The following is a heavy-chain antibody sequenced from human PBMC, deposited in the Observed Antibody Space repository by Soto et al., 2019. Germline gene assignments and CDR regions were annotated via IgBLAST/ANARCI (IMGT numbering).Heavy chain of an antibody. J-gene: IGHJ2*01. CDR3: VKDDRILGRRYFDL. V-gene: IGHV3-23*01. Sequence: GGSLRLSCAASGFTFSSYAMGWVRQAPGKGLEWVSSISFSDGGTYYADSVKGRLTISRDNSKNTLFLQMNSLRVEDTAVYYCVKDDRILGRRYFDLWGRGTLVTVSS. CDR1: GFTFSSYA. CDR2: ISFSDGGT. D-gene: IGHD2-15*01.